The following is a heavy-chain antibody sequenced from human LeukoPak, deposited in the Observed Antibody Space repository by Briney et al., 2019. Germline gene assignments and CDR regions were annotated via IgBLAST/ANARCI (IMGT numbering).Heavy chain of an antibody. D-gene: IGHD1/OR15-1a*01. V-gene: IGHV4-59*01. CDR2: IYYSGST. CDR3: ARETGHWTKTGTYRGWFDP. CDR1: GGSISSYY. J-gene: IGHJ5*02. Sequence: SETLSLTCTVSGGSISSYYWSWIRQPPGKGLEWIGYIYYSGSTNYNPSLKSRVTISVDTSKNQFSLKLSSVTAADTAVYYCARETGHWTKTGTYRGWFDPWGQGTLVTVSS.